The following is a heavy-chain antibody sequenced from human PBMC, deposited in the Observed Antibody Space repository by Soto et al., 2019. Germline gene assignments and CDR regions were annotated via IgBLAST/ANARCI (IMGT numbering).Heavy chain of an antibody. V-gene: IGHV4-59*01. CDR3: ARASCISTSCYAWELGFDY. CDR2: IYYSGRT. CDR1: GGSISSYY. J-gene: IGHJ4*02. Sequence: QVQLQESGPGLVKPSETLSLTCTVSGGSISSYYWSWIRQPPGKGLEWIGYIYYSGRTNYNPSLKRRVTLSVDTSKNQFSLKLSSVTAADTAVYYCARASCISTSCYAWELGFDYWGQGTLVTVSS. D-gene: IGHD2-2*01.